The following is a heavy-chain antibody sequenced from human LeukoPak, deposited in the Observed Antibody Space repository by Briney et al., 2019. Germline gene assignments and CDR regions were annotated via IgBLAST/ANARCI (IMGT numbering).Heavy chain of an antibody. CDR1: GFTFSDYY. CDR2: ISSSGSTI. Sequence: GGSLRLSCAASGFTFSDYYMCWIRQAPGKGLEWVSYISSSGSTIYYADSVKGRFTISRDNAKNSLYLQMNSLRAEDTAVYYCARDSSRGDYVWGSYRYTFDYWGQGTLVTVSS. J-gene: IGHJ4*02. D-gene: IGHD3-16*02. CDR3: ARDSSRGDYVWGSYRYTFDY. V-gene: IGHV3-11*01.